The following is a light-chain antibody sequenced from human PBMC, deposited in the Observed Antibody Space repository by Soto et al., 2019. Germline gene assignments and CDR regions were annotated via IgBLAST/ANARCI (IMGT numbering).Light chain of an antibody. CDR3: CSYAGSTTRVL. CDR1: SSDVDTYKY. V-gene: IGLV2-14*01. J-gene: IGLJ2*01. CDR2: EVS. Sequence: QSALPQPASVSGSPGQSIIISCTGTSSDVDTYKYVSWYQQHPGKAPKLMIYEVSHRPSGVSDRFSGSKSGNTASLTISGLQAEDEADYYCCSYAGSTTRVLFGGGTKLTVL.